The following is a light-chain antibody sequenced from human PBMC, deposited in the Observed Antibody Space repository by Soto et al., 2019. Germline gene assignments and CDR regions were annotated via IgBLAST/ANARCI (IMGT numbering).Light chain of an antibody. Sequence: EVVLTHSPGTLSLSPGERATLSCRASQSVSSNYLAWYQQKPGRAPRLLIFGAFFRATGIPDRFSGSASGTDFTLTISGLEPEDFAVYYCQQYDTAPLTFGGGTRVEI. CDR3: QQYDTAPLT. CDR2: GAF. J-gene: IGKJ4*01. CDR1: QSVSSNY. V-gene: IGKV3-20*01.